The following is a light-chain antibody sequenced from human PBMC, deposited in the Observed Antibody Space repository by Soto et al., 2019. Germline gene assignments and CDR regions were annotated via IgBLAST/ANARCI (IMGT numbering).Light chain of an antibody. V-gene: IGLV2-14*01. Sequence: QSVLTQPASVSGSPGQSITFSCTGTNSDVGRYNYVSWYQQHPGKAPKVMIYEVSNRPSGVSNRFSGSKSGNTASLTISGLQAEDEADYYCSSYTRSSTWVFGGGTKLTVL. CDR2: EVS. CDR3: SSYTRSSTWV. CDR1: NSDVGRYNY. J-gene: IGLJ3*02.